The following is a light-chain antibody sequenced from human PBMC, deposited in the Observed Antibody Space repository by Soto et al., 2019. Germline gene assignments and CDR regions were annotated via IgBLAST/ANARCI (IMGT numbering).Light chain of an antibody. CDR1: QSISIY. CDR2: GAS. J-gene: IGKJ5*01. V-gene: IGKV1-39*01. CDR3: HQTYTTPEIT. Sequence: QMPQSPSSLAGSVGDSGTSTCRASQSISIYLNWYQLKPGKAPNLLMYGASYLKSGVPTMFSGSGSGTGFTLPLSSLPPEDFAISYCHQTYTTPEITFGQGTRLEI.